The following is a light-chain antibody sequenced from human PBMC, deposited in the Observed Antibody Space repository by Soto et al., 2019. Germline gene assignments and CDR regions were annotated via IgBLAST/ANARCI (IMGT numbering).Light chain of an antibody. Sequence: DIQMTQSPSSLSASVGDRVTITGRASQGITNSLAWYQQKPGKGPTLLIYAASTLQSGVPSRFSGSGSGTDFTLTISSLQPEDVATYYCQKYKSAPYTFGPGTKVDIK. V-gene: IGKV1-27*01. J-gene: IGKJ3*01. CDR1: QGITNS. CDR3: QKYKSAPYT. CDR2: AAS.